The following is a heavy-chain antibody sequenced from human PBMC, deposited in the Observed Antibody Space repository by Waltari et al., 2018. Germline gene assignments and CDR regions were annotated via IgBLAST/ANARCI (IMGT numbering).Heavy chain of an antibody. CDR3: ARRYWSGGSCYLDY. Sequence: QVQLQESGPGLVKPSGTVSPTCAVSGGSISSSNWWGWVRRPPGKGLEWMGEICHSGGTNYTPSLTSRVTISVDKSKNKFSLTLCSVTAADTAVYYCARRYWSGGSCYLDYWGQGTLVTVSS. J-gene: IGHJ4*02. D-gene: IGHD2-15*01. V-gene: IGHV4-4*02. CDR2: ICHSGGT. CDR1: GGSISSSNW.